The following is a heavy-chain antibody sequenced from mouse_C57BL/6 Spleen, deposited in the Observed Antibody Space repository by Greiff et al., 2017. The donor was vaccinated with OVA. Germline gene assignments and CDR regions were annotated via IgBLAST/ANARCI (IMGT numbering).Heavy chain of an antibody. CDR1: GYAFSSSW. Sequence: VQLQQSGPELVKPGASVKISCKASGYAFSSSWMNWVKQRPGKGLEWIGRIYPGDGDTNYNGKFKGKATLTADKSSSTAYMQLSSLTSEESAVYFCARRATMTGTVDYWGQGTTLTVSS. D-gene: IGHD2-4*01. V-gene: IGHV1-82*01. CDR2: IYPGDGDT. CDR3: ARRATMTGTVDY. J-gene: IGHJ2*01.